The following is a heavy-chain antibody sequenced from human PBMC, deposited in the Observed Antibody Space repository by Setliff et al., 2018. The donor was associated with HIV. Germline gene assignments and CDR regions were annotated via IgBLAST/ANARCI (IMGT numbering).Heavy chain of an antibody. V-gene: IGHV1-18*01. CDR3: ARGGFTMIVVGEDAFDI. CDR2: ISAYNGNT. Sequence: ASVKVSCKASGYTFTSYGISWVRQAPGQGLEWMGWISAYNGNTNYAQKLQGRVTMTTDTSASTAYMELRSLRSDDTAVYYCARGGFTMIVVGEDAFDIWGQGTMVTVSS. J-gene: IGHJ3*02. D-gene: IGHD3-22*01. CDR1: GYTFTSYG.